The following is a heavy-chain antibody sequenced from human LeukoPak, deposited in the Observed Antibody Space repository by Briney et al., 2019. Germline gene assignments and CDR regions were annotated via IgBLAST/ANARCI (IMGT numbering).Heavy chain of an antibody. CDR1: GYTFTSYG. CDR2: INPNSGGT. CDR3: ARALFPRDYFDY. V-gene: IGHV1-2*02. D-gene: IGHD2-15*01. Sequence: GASVKVSCKASGYTFTSYGISWVRQAPGQGLEWMGWINPNSGGTNYAQKFQGRVTMTRDTSISTAYMELSRLRSDDTAVYYCARALFPRDYFDYWGQGTLVTVSS. J-gene: IGHJ4*02.